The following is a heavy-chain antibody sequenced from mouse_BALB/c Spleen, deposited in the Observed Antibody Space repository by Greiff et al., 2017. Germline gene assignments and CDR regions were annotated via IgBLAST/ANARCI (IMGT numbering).Heavy chain of an antibody. D-gene: IGHD2-1*01. CDR3: ARIYGNYQYYYAMDY. Sequence: EVHLVESGPDLVKPSQSLSLTCTVTGYSITSGYSWPWIRQFPGNKLEWMGYIHYSGSTNYNPSLKSRISITRDTSKNQFFLQLNSVTTEDTATYYCARIYGNYQYYYAMDYWGQGTSVTVSS. V-gene: IGHV3-1*02. J-gene: IGHJ4*01. CDR1: GYSITSGYS. CDR2: IHYSGST.